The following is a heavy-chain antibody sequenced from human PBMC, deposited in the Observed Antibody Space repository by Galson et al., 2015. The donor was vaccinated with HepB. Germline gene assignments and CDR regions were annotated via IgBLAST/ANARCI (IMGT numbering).Heavy chain of an antibody. V-gene: IGHV1-69*13. Sequence: SVKVSCKASGGTFSSYAISWVRQAPGQGLEWMGGIIPIFGTANYAQKFQGRVTITADESTSTAYMELSSLRSEDAAVYYCARGEAVVVSAANSLFDYYYMDVWGKGTTVTVSS. CDR1: GGTFSSYA. J-gene: IGHJ6*03. CDR2: IIPIFGTA. D-gene: IGHD2-2*01. CDR3: ARGEAVVVSAANSLFDYYYMDV.